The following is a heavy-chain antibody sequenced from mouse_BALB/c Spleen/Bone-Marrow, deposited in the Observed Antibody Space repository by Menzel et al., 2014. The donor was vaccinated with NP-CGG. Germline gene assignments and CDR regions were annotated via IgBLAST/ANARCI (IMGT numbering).Heavy chain of an antibody. Sequence: EVKLMESGGGLVQPGGSLKPSCATSGFTFSDYYMYWVRQTPEKRLEWVAYISNGGGSTYYPDTVKGRFTISRDNAKNTLYLQMSRLKSEDTAMYYCARQGIYYGYDPFAYWGQGTLVTVS. CDR3: ARQGIYYGYDPFAY. J-gene: IGHJ3*01. CDR2: ISNGGGST. D-gene: IGHD2-2*01. V-gene: IGHV5-12*02. CDR1: GFTFSDYY.